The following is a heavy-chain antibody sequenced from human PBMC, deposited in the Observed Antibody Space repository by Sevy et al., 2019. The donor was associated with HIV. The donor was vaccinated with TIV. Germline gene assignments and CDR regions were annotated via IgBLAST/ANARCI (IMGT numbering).Heavy chain of an antibody. CDR3: ARARPSVLRFLEWLPYDAFDI. V-gene: IGHV1-2*02. J-gene: IGHJ3*02. Sequence: ASVKVSCKASGYTFTGHYMHWVRRARGQGLEWMGWINPNSGGTNYAQKFQGRVTMTRDTSISTAYMELSRLRSDDTAVYYCARARPSVLRFLEWLPYDAFDIWGQGTMVTVSS. CDR2: INPNSGGT. CDR1: GYTFTGHY. D-gene: IGHD3-3*01.